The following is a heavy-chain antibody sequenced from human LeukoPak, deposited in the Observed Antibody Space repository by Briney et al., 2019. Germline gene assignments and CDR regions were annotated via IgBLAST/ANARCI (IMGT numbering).Heavy chain of an antibody. J-gene: IGHJ4*02. D-gene: IGHD2-8*01. CDR1: DYTFTNYG. CDR2: ISAYNGKT. CDR3: ARTNLDCKNGVCYDY. V-gene: IGHV1-18*01. Sequence: ASVKVSCKASDYTFTNYGVSWVRQAPGQGLEWMGWISAYNGKTYYAQKFQGRVTVTTDTSTSTAYMDLRSLRPDDTAVYYCARTNLDCKNGVCYDYWGQGTPVIVSS.